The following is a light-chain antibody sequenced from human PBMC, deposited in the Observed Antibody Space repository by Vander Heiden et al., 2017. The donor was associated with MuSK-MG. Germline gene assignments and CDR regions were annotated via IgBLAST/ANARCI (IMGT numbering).Light chain of an antibody. Sequence: DIQMTQSPSTLSASVGDRVTITCRASQSISSWLAWYQQKPGKAPKLLIYDASNLESGVPSRFSGSGSGTEFTLTISSLQPDDFATYYCQQYNEYPRTFGQGTKVEIK. V-gene: IGKV1-5*01. J-gene: IGKJ1*01. CDR1: QSISSW. CDR2: DAS. CDR3: QQYNEYPRT.